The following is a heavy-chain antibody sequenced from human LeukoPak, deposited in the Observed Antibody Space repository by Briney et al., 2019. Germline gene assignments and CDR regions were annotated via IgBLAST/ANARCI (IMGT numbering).Heavy chain of an antibody. CDR3: ARGPHWDPHFDY. CDR2: IIPIFGTA. CDR1: GGTFTSYA. Sequence: SVKVSCKASGGTFTSYAISWVRQAPGQGLEWMGGIIPIFGTANYAQKFQGRVTMTRDTSISTAYMELSGLRSDDTAVYYCARGPHWDPHFDYWGQGTLVTVSS. D-gene: IGHD7-27*01. V-gene: IGHV1-69*05. J-gene: IGHJ4*02.